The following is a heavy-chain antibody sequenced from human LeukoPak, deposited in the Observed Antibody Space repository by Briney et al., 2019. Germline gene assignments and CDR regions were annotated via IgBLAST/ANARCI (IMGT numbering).Heavy chain of an antibody. CDR2: ISGSGGST. V-gene: IGHV3-23*01. D-gene: IGHD5-12*01. CDR3: ARVIVATNTFDAFDI. Sequence: GGSMRLSSAAYGFTFSSYAMSWDRPAPGKGLEWVSAISGSGGSTYYADSVKGRFTISRDNSKNTLYLQMNSLRAEDTAVYYCARVIVATNTFDAFDIWGQGTMVTVSS. J-gene: IGHJ3*02. CDR1: GFTFSSYA.